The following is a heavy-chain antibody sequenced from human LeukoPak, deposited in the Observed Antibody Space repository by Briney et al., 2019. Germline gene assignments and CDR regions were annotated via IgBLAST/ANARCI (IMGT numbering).Heavy chain of an antibody. CDR3: ARDRPPMIYGSGSYYFY. V-gene: IGHV1-18*01. CDR1: GYTFTSYG. CDR2: ISAYNGNT. Sequence: GASVKVSCKASGYTFTSYGISWVRQAPGQGLEWMGWISAYNGNTNYAQKLQGRVTMTTDTSTSTAYMELRSLRSDDTAVYYCARDRPPMIYGSGSYYFYWGQGTLVTVSS. D-gene: IGHD3-10*01. J-gene: IGHJ4*02.